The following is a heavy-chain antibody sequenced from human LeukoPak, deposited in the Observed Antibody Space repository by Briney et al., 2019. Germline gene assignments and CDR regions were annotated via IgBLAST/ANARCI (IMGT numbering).Heavy chain of an antibody. J-gene: IGHJ6*02. Sequence: RASVKVSCKASGYTFTGYSMHWVRQAPGQGLEWMGIINPSAGSTNYAQKFQGRVTMTRDTSTSTVYMEMSSLRAEDTAIYYCARVAELSRAYYYYGMDVWGQGTTVTVSS. CDR3: ARVAELSRAYYYYGMDV. CDR1: GYTFTGYS. V-gene: IGHV1-46*01. D-gene: IGHD6-13*01. CDR2: INPSAGST.